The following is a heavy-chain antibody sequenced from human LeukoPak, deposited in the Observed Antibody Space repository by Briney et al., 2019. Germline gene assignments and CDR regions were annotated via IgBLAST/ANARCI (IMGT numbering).Heavy chain of an antibody. J-gene: IGHJ4*02. CDR3: ARGYSYGGYYFDY. V-gene: IGHV3-23*01. CDR1: GFTFSSYA. D-gene: IGHD5-18*01. CDR2: ISGSGGST. Sequence: GGSLRLSCAASGFTFSSYAMSWVRQAPGKGLEWVSAISGSGGSTYYADSVKGRFTISRDNSKNTLYLQMNSLRAEDTAVYYCARGYSYGGYYFDYWGQGTLVTVSS.